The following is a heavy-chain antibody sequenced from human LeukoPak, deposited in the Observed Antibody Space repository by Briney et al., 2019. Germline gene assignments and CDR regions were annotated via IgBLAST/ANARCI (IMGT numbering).Heavy chain of an antibody. J-gene: IGHJ4*02. V-gene: IGHV1-8*01. CDR3: ARGRDTAAAEGSLGY. Sequence: ASVKVSFKSSVYTFTSYDINWMRQATGQGLEWMGLMNPNSGNTGYAQKFQGRVTMTRNTSLRTAYMELSSLRSEDTAVYYCARGRDTAAAEGSLGYWGQGTLATVSS. D-gene: IGHD6-13*01. CDR1: VYTFTSYD. CDR2: MNPNSGNT.